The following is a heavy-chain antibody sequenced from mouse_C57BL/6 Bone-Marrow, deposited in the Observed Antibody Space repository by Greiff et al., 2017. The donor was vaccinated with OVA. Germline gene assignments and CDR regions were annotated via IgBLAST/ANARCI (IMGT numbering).Heavy chain of an antibody. D-gene: IGHD2-4*01. CDR1: GYTFTSYG. CDR2: IYPRSGNT. Sequence: QVQLKQSGAELARPGASVKLSCKASGYTFTSYGISWVKQRTGQGLEWIGEIYPRSGNTYYNEKFKGKATLTADKSSSTAYMELRSLTSEDSAVYFCVPPDYDGGWFAYWGQGTLVTVSA. V-gene: IGHV1-81*01. CDR3: VPPDYDGGWFAY. J-gene: IGHJ3*01.